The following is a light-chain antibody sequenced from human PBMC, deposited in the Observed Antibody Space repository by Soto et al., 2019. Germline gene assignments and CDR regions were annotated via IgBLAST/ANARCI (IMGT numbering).Light chain of an antibody. CDR2: VAS. CDR3: QQVNRYPYT. Sequence: IQLTQSPSFLSASVGDRVTITCRVSQGINNYLVWYQQKPGNAPKLLIYVASTLQSGVPSRFSGSGSGTHFTLTISSLQPEDFETYYCQQVNRYPYTFGQGTKVDIK. CDR1: QGINNY. V-gene: IGKV1-9*01. J-gene: IGKJ2*01.